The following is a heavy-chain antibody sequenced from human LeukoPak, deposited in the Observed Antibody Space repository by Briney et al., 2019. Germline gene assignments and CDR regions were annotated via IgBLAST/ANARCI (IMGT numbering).Heavy chain of an antibody. J-gene: IGHJ5*02. CDR1: GFTFSSYA. D-gene: IGHD2-8*01. CDR2: ISYDGSNK. Sequence: GSLRLSCAASGFTFSSYAMHWVRQAPGKGLEWVAVISYDGSNKYHADSVKGRFTISRDNSKNTLYLQMNSLRAEDTAVYYCAGALMSPFDPWGQGTLVTVSS. CDR3: AGALMSPFDP. V-gene: IGHV3-30*01.